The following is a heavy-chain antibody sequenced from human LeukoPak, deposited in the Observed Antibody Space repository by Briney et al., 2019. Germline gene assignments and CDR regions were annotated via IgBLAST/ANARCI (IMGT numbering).Heavy chain of an antibody. CDR3: AHSHAAYDFWSGYYLDWFDP. D-gene: IGHD3-3*01. J-gene: IGHJ5*02. CDR2: IYWNDDK. V-gene: IGHV2-5*01. CDR1: GFSLSTSGVG. Sequence: ESGPTLVNPTQTLTLTCTFSGFSLSTSGVGVGWIRQPPGKALEWLALIYWNDDKRYSPSLKSRLTITKDTSKNRVVLTMTNMDPVDTATYYCAHSHAAYDFWSGYYLDWFDPWGQGTLVTVSS.